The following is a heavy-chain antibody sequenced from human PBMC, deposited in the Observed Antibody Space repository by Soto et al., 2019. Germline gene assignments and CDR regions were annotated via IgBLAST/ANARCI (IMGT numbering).Heavy chain of an antibody. V-gene: IGHV1-69*12. CDR3: ARAKDRPQLGGNYYYIMDV. CDR1: GGTFSTAA. D-gene: IGHD3-3*02. J-gene: IGHJ6*02. Sequence: QVQVEQSGAEVKKPGSSVKVSCKASGGTFSTAAISWVRQAPGQGLEWMGGIMPIFRTADYAQKFQGRVTITADESTTTAYLELRSLRSDDTAVYYGARAKDRPQLGGNYYYIMDVWGQGTTVTVSS. CDR2: IMPIFRTA.